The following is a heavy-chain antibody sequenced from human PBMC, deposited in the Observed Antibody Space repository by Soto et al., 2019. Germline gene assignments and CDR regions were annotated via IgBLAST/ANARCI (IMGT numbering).Heavy chain of an antibody. V-gene: IGHV1-2*04. CDR2: INPNSGGT. D-gene: IGHD5-12*01. CDR3: ARGLEGDGSDFDY. J-gene: IGHJ4*02. Sequence: QVQLVQSGAEVKKPGASVKVSCKASGYTFTGYYIHWVRQAPGQGLEWMGWINPNSGGTNYAQKFQGWVTMTRDTAISTAYMELSRLRSDDTALYYCARGLEGDGSDFDYWGQGTLVTVSS. CDR1: GYTFTGYY.